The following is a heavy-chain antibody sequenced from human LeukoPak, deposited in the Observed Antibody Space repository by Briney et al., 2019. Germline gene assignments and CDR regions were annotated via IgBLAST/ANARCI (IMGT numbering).Heavy chain of an antibody. CDR1: GDSISSYY. CDR3: ARDYAFDI. CDR2: IYYIGST. V-gene: IGHV4-59*01. Sequence: ETLSLTCTVSGDSISSYYWSWIRQPPGKGPEWIGYIYYIGSTNYNPSLKSRVTISVDTSKNQFSLKLSSVTAADTAVYYCARDYAFDIWGQGTMVTVSS. J-gene: IGHJ3*02.